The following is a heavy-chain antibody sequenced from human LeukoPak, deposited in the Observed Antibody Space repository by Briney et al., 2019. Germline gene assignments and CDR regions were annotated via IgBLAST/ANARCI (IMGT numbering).Heavy chain of an antibody. CDR2: ISSSSSTI. D-gene: IGHD6-13*01. CDR1: GFTFSSFG. CDR3: ARSYSSSWYGDFDY. V-gene: IGHV3-48*01. J-gene: IGHJ4*02. Sequence: PGGSLRLSCAASGFTFSSFGINWVRQAPGKGLEWVSYISSSSSTIYYADSVKGRFTISRDNAKNSLYLQMNSLRAEDTAVYYCARSYSSSWYGDFDYWGQGTLVTVSS.